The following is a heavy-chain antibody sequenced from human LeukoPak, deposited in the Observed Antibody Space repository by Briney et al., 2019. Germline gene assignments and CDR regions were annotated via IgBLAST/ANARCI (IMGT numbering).Heavy chain of an antibody. J-gene: IGHJ5*02. Sequence: SETLSLTCTVSGGSISSYYWSWIRQPPGKGLEWIGYFYYSGSTNYNPSLKSRVTISVDTSKNQFSLKLSSVTAADTAVYYCARLVGVATSNNWFDPWGQGTLVAVSS. CDR1: GGSISSYY. CDR3: ARLVGVATSNNWFDP. V-gene: IGHV4-59*08. CDR2: FYYSGST. D-gene: IGHD5-12*01.